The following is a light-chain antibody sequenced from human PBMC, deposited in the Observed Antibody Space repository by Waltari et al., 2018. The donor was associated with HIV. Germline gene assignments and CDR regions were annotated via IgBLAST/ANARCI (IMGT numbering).Light chain of an antibody. J-gene: IGLJ2*01. CDR2: QNI. CDR1: SSNIGAGYD. V-gene: IGLV1-40*01. Sequence: HSLLTQPPSVSGAPGQRVTISCTGSSSNIGAGYDVHWYQKYPGTAPKLLTFQNINRPSGVPDRFSGSNSVTSASLVITGLQAEDEADYYCQSYDRRLMWVFGGGTSLTV. CDR3: QSYDRRLMWV.